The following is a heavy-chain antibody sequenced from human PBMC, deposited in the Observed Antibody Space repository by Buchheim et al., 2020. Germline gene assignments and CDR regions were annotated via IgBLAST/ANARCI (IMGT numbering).Heavy chain of an antibody. CDR3: ARDMRYSSSWVDFDY. J-gene: IGHJ4*02. CDR1: GGSISSGSYY. Sequence: QVQLQESGPGLVKPSQTLSLTCTVSGGSISSGSYYWSWIRQPAGKGLEWIGRIYTSGSTNYNPSLKSRVTISVETYKNQLSLKLSSVTAADTAVYYCARDMRYSSSWVDFDYWGQGTL. V-gene: IGHV4-61*02. D-gene: IGHD6-13*01. CDR2: IYTSGST.